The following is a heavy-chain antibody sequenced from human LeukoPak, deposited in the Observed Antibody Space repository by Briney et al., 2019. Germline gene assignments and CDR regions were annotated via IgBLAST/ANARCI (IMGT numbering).Heavy chain of an antibody. V-gene: IGHV4-59*13. CDR2: IYYSANT. D-gene: IGHD4-17*01. CDR1: GGSIRGYY. J-gene: IGHJ4*02. Sequence: PETLSVTRTVPGGSIRGYYWSWLRQPPGEGLGWLGYIYYSANTNYNPSLKSRVSISVDTSKNQFSLKLSSVTAADTAVYYCARTGSTVTMLYPFDHWGQGTLVTVSS. CDR3: ARTGSTVTMLYPFDH.